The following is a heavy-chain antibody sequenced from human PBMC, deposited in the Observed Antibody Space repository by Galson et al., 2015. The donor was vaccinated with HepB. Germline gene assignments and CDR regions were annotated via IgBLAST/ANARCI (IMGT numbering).Heavy chain of an antibody. CDR2: FDPEDGET. D-gene: IGHD3-22*01. Sequence: SVKVSCKVSGYTLTELSMHWVRQAPGKGLEWMGGFDPEDGETIYAQKFQGRVTMTEDTSTDTAYMELSSLRSEDTAVYYCAVSSGYYHGHFQHWGQGTLVTVSS. J-gene: IGHJ1*01. CDR1: GYTLTELS. V-gene: IGHV1-24*01. CDR3: AVSSGYYHGHFQH.